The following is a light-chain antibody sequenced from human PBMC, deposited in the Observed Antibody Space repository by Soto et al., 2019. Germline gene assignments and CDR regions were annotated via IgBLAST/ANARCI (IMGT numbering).Light chain of an antibody. V-gene: IGKV1-9*01. CDR2: DAS. CDR3: QQYNSYPYT. Sequence: DIQLTQSPSFLSASVGDRVTITCRASQGVGNYLAWYQQRPGKAPNLLIYDASTLHSGVPSGFSGSGSGTEFTLTISSLQPDDFATYYCQQYNSYPYTFGQGTKLEIK. CDR1: QGVGNY. J-gene: IGKJ2*01.